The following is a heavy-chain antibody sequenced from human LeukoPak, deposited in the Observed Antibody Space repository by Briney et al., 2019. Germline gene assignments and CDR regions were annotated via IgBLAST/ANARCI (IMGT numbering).Heavy chain of an antibody. CDR1: GYTFTGYY. J-gene: IGHJ4*02. CDR3: ARVLRYFDWLLLGY. D-gene: IGHD3-9*01. V-gene: IGHV1-2*06. Sequence: ASVKVSCKASGYTFTGYYMHWVRQAPGQGLEWMGRINPNSGGTNYAQKFQDRVTMTRDTSISTAYMELSRLRSDDTAVYYCARVLRYFDWLLLGYWGQGTLVTVSS. CDR2: INPNSGGT.